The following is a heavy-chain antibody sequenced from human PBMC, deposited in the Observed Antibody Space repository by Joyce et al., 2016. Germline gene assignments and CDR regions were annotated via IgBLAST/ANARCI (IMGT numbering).Heavy chain of an antibody. D-gene: IGHD2/OR15-2a*01. CDR1: GFTLSNAW. V-gene: IGHV3-15*01. J-gene: IGHJ4*02. Sequence: EVRLVESGGGLVKPGGSLKVSCAASGFTLSNAWMSWVRQAPGKGLEWVGRIKSKTDGGTTDYAAPVKGRFTISRDDSKNTLYLQMNSLKAEDTAMYYCITDGKLLPFYYWGQGTLVTVSS. CDR3: ITDGKLLPFYY. CDR2: IKSKTDGGTT.